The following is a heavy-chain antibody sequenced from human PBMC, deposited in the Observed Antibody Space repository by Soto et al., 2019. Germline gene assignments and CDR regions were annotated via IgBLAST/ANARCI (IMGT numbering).Heavy chain of an antibody. V-gene: IGHV1-2*04. J-gene: IGHJ4*02. CDR2: INPNSGGT. Sequence: EASVKVSCKASGYTFTGYYIHWVRQAPGQGLEWMGWINPNSGGTNYAQKFQGWVTMTRDTSISTAYMELSRLRSDDTAVYYCARETLEYPSFDYWGQGTLVTVSS. CDR3: ARETLEYPSFDY. CDR1: GYTFTGYY.